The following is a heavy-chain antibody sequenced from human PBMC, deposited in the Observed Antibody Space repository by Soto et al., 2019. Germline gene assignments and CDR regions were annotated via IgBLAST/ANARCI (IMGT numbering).Heavy chain of an antibody. J-gene: IGHJ4*02. D-gene: IGHD2-15*01. V-gene: IGHV4-30-2*01. CDR2: IYHSGST. CDR1: GGSISSGGYS. Sequence: QLQLQESGSGLVKPSQTLSLTCAVSGGSISSGGYSWSWIRQPPGKGLEWIGYIYHSGSTYYNPSLKTRVPISVDRSKSQFSLKLSSVTAADTAVYYCTRGQVVAAQHWGQGTLVTVSS. CDR3: TRGQVVAAQH.